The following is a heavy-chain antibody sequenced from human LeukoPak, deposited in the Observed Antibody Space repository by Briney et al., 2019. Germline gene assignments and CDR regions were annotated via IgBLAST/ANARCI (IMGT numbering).Heavy chain of an antibody. CDR1: GFTFSNAW. Sequence: GSLRLSCAVSGFTFSNAWMSWVRQPPGKGLEWIGSIYYSGSTYYNPSLKSRVTISVDTSKNQFSLKLSSVTAADTAVYYCARRRAGGAAAGTHFQHWGQGTLVTVSS. CDR3: ARRRAGGAAAGTHFQH. CDR2: IYYSGST. J-gene: IGHJ1*01. D-gene: IGHD6-13*01. V-gene: IGHV4-39*01.